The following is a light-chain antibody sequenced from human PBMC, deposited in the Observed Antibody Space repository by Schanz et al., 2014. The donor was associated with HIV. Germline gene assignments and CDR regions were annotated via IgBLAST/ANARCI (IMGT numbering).Light chain of an antibody. CDR1: QSVSGY. Sequence: ETVLTQSPATLSLSPGERATLSCRASQSVSGYLNWYQQKPGQAPRLLIHDASNRATGIPARFSGSGSGTDFTLTISSLEPEDFAVYYCQQRYNLFTFGGGTKVEIK. CDR2: DAS. CDR3: QQRYNLFT. J-gene: IGKJ4*01. V-gene: IGKV3-11*01.